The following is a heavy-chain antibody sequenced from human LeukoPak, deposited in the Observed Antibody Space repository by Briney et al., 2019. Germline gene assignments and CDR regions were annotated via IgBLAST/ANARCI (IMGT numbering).Heavy chain of an antibody. J-gene: IGHJ3*02. CDR2: INHSGST. V-gene: IGHV4-34*01. D-gene: IGHD6-19*01. Sequence: SETLSLTCAVYGGSFSGYYWSWIRQPPGKGREWIGEINHSGSTNYNPSLKSRVTISVDTSKNQCSLKLSSVTAADTTVYHCARDFGSGDYFYSSGNFGGAFDIWGQGTMVTVSS. CDR1: GGSFSGYY. CDR3: ARDFGSGDYFYSSGNFGGAFDI.